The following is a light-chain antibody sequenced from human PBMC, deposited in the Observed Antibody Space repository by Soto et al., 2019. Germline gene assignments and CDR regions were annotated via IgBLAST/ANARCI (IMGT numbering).Light chain of an antibody. J-gene: IGKJ4*01. CDR3: XXWGLT. CDR2: GAS. Sequence: EIVMTQSPATLSVSPGERATLSCRASQSVSSNLAWYQQKPGQAPRLLIYGASTRATGIPARFSGSGSGTEFTLTISSLXXXXXXXXXXXXWGLTFGGGTKVEIK. CDR1: QSVSSN. V-gene: IGKV3-15*01.